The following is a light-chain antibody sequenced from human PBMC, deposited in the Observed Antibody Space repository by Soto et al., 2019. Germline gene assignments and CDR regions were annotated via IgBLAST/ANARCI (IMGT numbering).Light chain of an antibody. J-gene: IGKJ2*01. CDR1: QSVGSTY. CDR2: GAS. CDR3: QQYGSSRNT. Sequence: EIVLTQSPGTLSLSPGERATLSCAASQSVGSTYLAWYQQKPGQAPRLLIFGASSRATGIPDRFSGSGSGTDFPLTISRLEPEDFAVYYCQQYGSSRNTFGQGTKLEI. V-gene: IGKV3-20*01.